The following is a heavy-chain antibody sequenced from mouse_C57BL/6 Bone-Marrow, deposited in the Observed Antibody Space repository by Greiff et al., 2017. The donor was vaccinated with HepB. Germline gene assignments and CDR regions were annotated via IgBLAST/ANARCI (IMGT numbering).Heavy chain of an antibody. CDR2: ISYDGSN. J-gene: IGHJ4*01. CDR1: GYSITSGYY. D-gene: IGHD2-12*01. CDR3: AREKLYDAMDY. Sequence: EVKLQESGPGLVKPSQSLSLTCSVTGYSITSGYYWNWIRQFPGNKLEWMGYISYDGSNNYNPSLKNRISITRDTSKNQFFLKLNSVTTEDTATYYCAREKLYDAMDYWGQGTSVTVSS. V-gene: IGHV3-6*01.